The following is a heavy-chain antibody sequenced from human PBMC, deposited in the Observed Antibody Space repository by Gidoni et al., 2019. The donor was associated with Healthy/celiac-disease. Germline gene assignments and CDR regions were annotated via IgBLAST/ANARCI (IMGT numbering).Heavy chain of an antibody. D-gene: IGHD6-19*01. CDR3: AKVYTGTRYIAVAGGFDY. V-gene: IGHV3-23*01. CDR2: ISGSGGST. J-gene: IGHJ4*02. CDR1: GFTFSSYA. Sequence: EVQLLESGGGLVQPGGSLRLSCAASGFTFSSYAMSWVRQAPGKGLEWVSAISGSGGSTYYADSVKGRFTISRDNSKNTLYLQMNSLRAEDTAVYYCAKVYTGTRYIAVAGGFDYWGQGTLVTVSS.